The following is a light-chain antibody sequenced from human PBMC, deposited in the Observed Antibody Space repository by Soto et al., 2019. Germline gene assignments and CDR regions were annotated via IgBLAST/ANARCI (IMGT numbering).Light chain of an antibody. CDR3: QQRTNWPS. J-gene: IGKJ3*01. CDR2: DAF. CDR1: QNVSSY. Sequence: IVLTQSPATLSLSSGERAILSCRASQNVSSYLAWYQQKAGQAPRLLIYDAFKRATGIPARFSGSGSGTDFTLTISSLEPDDFAVYFCQQRTNWPSFGPGTKVDIK. V-gene: IGKV3-11*01.